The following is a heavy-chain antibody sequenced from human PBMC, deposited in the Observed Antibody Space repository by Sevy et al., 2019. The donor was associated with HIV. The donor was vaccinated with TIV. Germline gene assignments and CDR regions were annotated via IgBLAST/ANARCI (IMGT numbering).Heavy chain of an antibody. J-gene: IGHJ4*02. CDR2: ISAHNGDT. CDR1: GYTFTSYG. V-gene: IGHV1-18*01. Sequence: ASVKVSCKASGYTFTSYGINWVRQAPGQGLEWMGWISAHNGDTNYAQKLQGRVTMTTNTSANIAYMELRSLTSDDTAVYYSARDRGPGGDDYVPGNFWGQGTLVTVSS. CDR3: ARDRGPGGDDYVPGNF. D-gene: IGHD4-17*01.